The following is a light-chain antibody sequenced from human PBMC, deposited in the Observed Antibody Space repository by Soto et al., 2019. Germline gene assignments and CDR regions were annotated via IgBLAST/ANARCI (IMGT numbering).Light chain of an antibody. Sequence: EIVMTQSPATLSVSPGQIATLSCRAGQSVSSSLAWYQQKHGKAPRLLIHGASTRATGIPARLSGSGYETELTITISSMQHEDFEVYYCQQYNNWTGTFGQGTKVDIK. V-gene: IGKV3D-15*01. J-gene: IGKJ1*01. CDR3: QQYNNWTGT. CDR2: GAS. CDR1: QSVSSS.